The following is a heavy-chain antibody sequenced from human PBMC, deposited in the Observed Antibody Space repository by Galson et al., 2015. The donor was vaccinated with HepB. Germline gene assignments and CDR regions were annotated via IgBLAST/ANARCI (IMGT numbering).Heavy chain of an antibody. CDR1: GYSFTDFG. CDR2: ISGYSGNT. J-gene: IGHJ4*02. CDR3: VRDVAAGLLPKIDY. V-gene: IGHV1-18*01. D-gene: IGHD6-13*01. Sequence: QSGAEVKKPGASVKVSCKASGYSFTDFGITWVRQAPGQGLEWMGWISGYSGNTKYAQKLQGRVTVTTDTSTSTAYMELRNLNSDDTAVYYCVRDVAAGLLPKIDYWGQGTLVTVSS.